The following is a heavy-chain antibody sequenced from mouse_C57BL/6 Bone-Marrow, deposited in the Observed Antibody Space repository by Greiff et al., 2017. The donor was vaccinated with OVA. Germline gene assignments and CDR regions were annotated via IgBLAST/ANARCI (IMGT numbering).Heavy chain of an antibody. CDR2: IDPSDSYT. D-gene: IGHD1-1*01. Sequence: QVQLKQPGAELVRPGTSVKLSCKASGYTFTSYWMHWVKQRPGQGLEWIGVIDPSDSYTNYNQKFKGKATLTVDTSSSTAYMQLSSLTSEDSAVYYCAAYGSSPFAYWGQGTLVTVSA. V-gene: IGHV1-59*01. CDR3: AAYGSSPFAY. CDR1: GYTFTSYW. J-gene: IGHJ3*01.